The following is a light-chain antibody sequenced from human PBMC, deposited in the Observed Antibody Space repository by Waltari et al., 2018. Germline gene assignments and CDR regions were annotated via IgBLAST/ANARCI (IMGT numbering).Light chain of an antibody. CDR2: GAS. CDR1: QSVSTN. V-gene: IGKV3-15*01. Sequence: IVMTQSPAILSVSPGERATLSCRASQSVSTNVAWYQQKPGQAPRLLFYGASTRATDIPTRVSGSGSGTEFTLTISSLQSEDFAIYYCQQYKSWPPYTFGQGTKLEIK. CDR3: QQYKSWPPYT. J-gene: IGKJ2*01.